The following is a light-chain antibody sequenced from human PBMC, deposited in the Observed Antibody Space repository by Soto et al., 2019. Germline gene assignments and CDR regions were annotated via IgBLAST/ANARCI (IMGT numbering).Light chain of an antibody. V-gene: IGKV3-20*01. CDR2: GVF. CDR1: QSVRSNY. CDR3: QHYDGSPRT. J-gene: IGKJ2*01. Sequence: ETVLTQSPGTVSLSPGERATLSCTTSQSVRSNYLAWYQQKPGQAPRRLIYGVFSRAAGIPDRFSGSGSGTDFNLTIRGLEPEDSAVYYCQHYDGSPRTFGRGTKLEI.